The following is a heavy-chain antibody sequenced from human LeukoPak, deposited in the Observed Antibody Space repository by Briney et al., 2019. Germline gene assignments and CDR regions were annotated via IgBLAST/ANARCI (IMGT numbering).Heavy chain of an antibody. J-gene: IGHJ4*02. Sequence: PGGSLRLSCAASGFTFSSYSMNWVRQAPGKGLEWVSSISSSSSYIYYADSVKGRFTISRDNAKNSLYLQMNSLRAEDTAVYYCARDSGTAMVPYYFDYWGQGTLVTVSS. V-gene: IGHV3-21*01. CDR2: ISSSSSYI. D-gene: IGHD5-18*01. CDR1: GFTFSSYS. CDR3: ARDSGTAMVPYYFDY.